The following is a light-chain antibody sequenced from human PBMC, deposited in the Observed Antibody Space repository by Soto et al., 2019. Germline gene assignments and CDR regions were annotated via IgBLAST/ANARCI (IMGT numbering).Light chain of an antibody. CDR2: GNS. J-gene: IGLJ7*01. CDR1: SSNIGAGYD. V-gene: IGLV1-40*01. CDR3: QCYDWRLSISV. Sequence: QSVLTQPPSVSGAPGQRVTISCTGTSSNIGAGYDVHWYQQLPGTAPKLLIYGNSNRPSGVPDRVSGSNSGTSASLAITGLQAEDEAEYYCQCYDWRLSISVFGGGTQLTVL.